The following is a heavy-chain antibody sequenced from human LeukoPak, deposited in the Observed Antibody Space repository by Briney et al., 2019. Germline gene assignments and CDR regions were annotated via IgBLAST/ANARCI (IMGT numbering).Heavy chain of an antibody. CDR1: GYTFTGYY. CDR2: INPNSGGT. D-gene: IGHD3-22*01. CDR3: ARDSRSSGYWGVTDAFDI. Sequence: ASAKVSCKASGYTFTGYYMHWVRQAPGQGLEWMGWINPNSGGTNYAQKFQGRVTMTRDTSISTAYMELSRLRSDDTAVYYCARDSRSSGYWGVTDAFDIWGQGTMVTVSS. V-gene: IGHV1-2*02. J-gene: IGHJ3*02.